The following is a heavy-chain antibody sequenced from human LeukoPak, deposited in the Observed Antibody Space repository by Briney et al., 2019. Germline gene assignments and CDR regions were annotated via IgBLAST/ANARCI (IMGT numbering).Heavy chain of an antibody. CDR3: ARGVGGSEYFQH. D-gene: IGHD3-16*01. CDR1: GYTLTELS. CDR2: FDPEDGET. J-gene: IGHJ1*01. Sequence: ASVKVSCKVSGYTLTELSMHWVRQAPGKGLEWMGGFDPEDGETIYAQKFQGRVTMTEDTSTDTAYMELSSLRSEDTAVYYCARGVGGSEYFQHWGQGTLVTVSS. V-gene: IGHV1-24*01.